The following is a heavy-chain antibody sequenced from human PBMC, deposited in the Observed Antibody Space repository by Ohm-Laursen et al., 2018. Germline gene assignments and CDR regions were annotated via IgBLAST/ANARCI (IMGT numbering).Heavy chain of an antibody. V-gene: IGHV4-34*10. CDR1: GGYFSGYY. J-gene: IGHJ4*02. CDR2: INHSGNR. CDR3: ARKKNWGMLDY. D-gene: IGHD7-27*01. Sequence: SDTLSLTCAVYGGYFSGYYWTWIRQTPGKGLEWIGEINHSGNRNFIPSLKSRFAMSVDTSKNQFFLKLTSVTAADTAVYYCARKKNWGMLDYWGQGTLVTVSS.